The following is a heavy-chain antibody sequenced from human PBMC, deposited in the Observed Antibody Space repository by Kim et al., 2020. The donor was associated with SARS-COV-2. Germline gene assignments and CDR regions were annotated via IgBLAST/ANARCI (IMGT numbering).Heavy chain of an antibody. CDR3: AREGYPEDFDY. CDR1: GFTFSSYG. V-gene: IGHV3-33*01. CDR2: IWYDGSNN. Sequence: GGSLRLSCAASGFTFSSYGMHWVRQAPGKGLEWVAVIWYDGSNNDYADSVKGRFTISRDNSKNTLYLQMNRLRAEDTGVYYCAREGYPEDFDYCGQGTLVTVSS. D-gene: IGHD5-18*01. J-gene: IGHJ4*02.